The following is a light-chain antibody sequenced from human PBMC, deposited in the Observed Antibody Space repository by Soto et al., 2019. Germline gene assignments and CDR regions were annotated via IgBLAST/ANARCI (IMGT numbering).Light chain of an antibody. CDR2: KAS. Sequence: DIQMTQSPSTLSGSVGDRVTITCRASQTISSWLAWYQQKPGKAPKLLIYKASTLKSGVPSRFSGSGSGTEFTLTISSLQPDDFATYYCQHYNSYSPFFGPGTKVDIK. J-gene: IGKJ3*01. CDR1: QTISSW. CDR3: QHYNSYSPF. V-gene: IGKV1-5*03.